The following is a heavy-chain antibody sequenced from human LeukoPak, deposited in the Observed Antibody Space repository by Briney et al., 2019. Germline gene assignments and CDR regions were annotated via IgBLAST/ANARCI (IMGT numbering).Heavy chain of an antibody. CDR3: ARSVVAAPWPFDY. CDR1: GGTFSSYA. J-gene: IGHJ4*02. V-gene: IGHV1-69*01. CDR2: IIPIFGTA. D-gene: IGHD2-15*01. Sequence: SVKVSCKASGGTFSSYAIGWVRQAPGQGLEWMGGIIPIFGTANYAQKFQGRVTITANESTSTAYMELSSLRSEDTAVYYCARSVVAAPWPFDYWGQGTLVTVSS.